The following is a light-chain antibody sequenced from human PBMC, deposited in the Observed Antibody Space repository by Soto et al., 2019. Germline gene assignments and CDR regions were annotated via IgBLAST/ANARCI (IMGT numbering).Light chain of an antibody. V-gene: IGLV2-23*02. CDR2: EVS. J-gene: IGLJ3*02. Sequence: QSALTQPASVSGSPGQSITISCTGTSSDVGSYNLVSWYQQHPGKAPKLMIYEVSKRPSGVSNRFSGSKSGNTASLTISGLQAEDEADYYCCADAGSSTPLVFGGGTTVTVL. CDR3: CADAGSSTPLV. CDR1: SSDVGSYNL.